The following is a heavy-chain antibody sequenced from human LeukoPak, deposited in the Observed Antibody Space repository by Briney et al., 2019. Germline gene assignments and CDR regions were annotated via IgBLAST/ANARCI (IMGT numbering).Heavy chain of an antibody. CDR2: IWYDGSNK. D-gene: IGHD6-13*01. Sequence: GGSLRLSCAASGLTFSSYGMHWVRQAPGKGLEWVAVIWYDGSNKYYADSVKGRFTISRDNSKNTLYLQMNSLRAEDTAVYYCARGIAAAAHIDYWGQGTLVTVSS. J-gene: IGHJ4*02. CDR1: GLTFSSYG. CDR3: ARGIAAAAHIDY. V-gene: IGHV3-33*01.